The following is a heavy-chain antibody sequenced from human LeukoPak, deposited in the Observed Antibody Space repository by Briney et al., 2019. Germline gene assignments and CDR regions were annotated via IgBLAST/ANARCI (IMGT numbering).Heavy chain of an antibody. V-gene: IGHV3-21*01. J-gene: IGHJ4*02. CDR3: ARVIGHNFDY. D-gene: IGHD2-21*01. CDR2: ISSSSTYK. CDR1: GFTFSSYT. Sequence: GGSLRLSCAASGFTFSSYTMNWVRQAPGKGLEWVSSISSSSTYKYHADSVKGRFTISRDNAKNSLYLQMNSLRAEDTAVYYCARVIGHNFDYWGQGTLVTVSS.